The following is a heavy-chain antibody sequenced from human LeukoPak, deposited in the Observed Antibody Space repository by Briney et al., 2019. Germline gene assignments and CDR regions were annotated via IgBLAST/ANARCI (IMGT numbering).Heavy chain of an antibody. J-gene: IGHJ4*02. Sequence: GGSLRLSCAASGFTFSSYSMNWVRQAPGKGLEWVSVIYSGGSTYYADSVKGRFTISRDNSKNTLYLQMNSLRAEDTAVYYCARDREFGGYYYFDYWGQGTLVTVSS. D-gene: IGHD3-16*01. V-gene: IGHV3-53*01. CDR2: IYSGGST. CDR1: GFTFSSYS. CDR3: ARDREFGGYYYFDY.